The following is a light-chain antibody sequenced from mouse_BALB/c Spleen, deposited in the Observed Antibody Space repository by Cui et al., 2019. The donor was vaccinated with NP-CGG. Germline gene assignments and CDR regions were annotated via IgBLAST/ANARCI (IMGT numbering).Light chain of an antibody. CDR2: GTN. Sequence: QAAVTQESALTTSPGETVTLTCRSSTRAVTTSNYANWVQEKPDHLFTGLIGGTNNRAPGVPARFSGSLTGDKAAHTITGAQTEDEAIYFCALWYSNHWVFGGGTKLTVL. CDR1: TRAVTTSNY. J-gene: IGLJ1*01. V-gene: IGLV1*01. CDR3: ALWYSNHWV.